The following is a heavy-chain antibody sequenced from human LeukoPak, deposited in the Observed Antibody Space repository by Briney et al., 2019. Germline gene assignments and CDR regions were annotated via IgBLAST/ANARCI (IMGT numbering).Heavy chain of an antibody. CDR2: ISYNGAFI. Sequence: GGSLRLSCAASGFPFGEFAMHWVRQAPGKGLEWLSIISYNGAFIDYADSVKGRFTVSRDSAENSLFLHMNSLRPEDTAFYYCAKVRGTLTSHFFFDYWGQGIRVTVSS. V-gene: IGHV3-9*01. J-gene: IGHJ4*02. D-gene: IGHD2-2*01. CDR3: AKVRGTLTSHFFFDY. CDR1: GFPFGEFA.